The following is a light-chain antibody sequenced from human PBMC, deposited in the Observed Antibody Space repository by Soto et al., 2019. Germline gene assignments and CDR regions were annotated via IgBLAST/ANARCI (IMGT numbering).Light chain of an antibody. CDR1: QSISSY. CDR2: AAS. V-gene: IGKV1-39*01. CDR3: QQSYSTLWT. Sequence: DIQMTQSPSSLSASVGDRVTITCRASQSISSYLNGYQQKPGKAPKLLSDAASSLQSGVPSRFSGSGAGTDFTLTISSLEPEDFANYYCQQSYSTLWTFGQGTKVEL. J-gene: IGKJ1*01.